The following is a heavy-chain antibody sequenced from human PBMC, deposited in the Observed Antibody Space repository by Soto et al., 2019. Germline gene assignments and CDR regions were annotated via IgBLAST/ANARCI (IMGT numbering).Heavy chain of an antibody. V-gene: IGHV4-34*01. Sequence: QVQLQQWGAGLLKPSETLSLTCAVYGGSFSGYYWSWIRQPPGKGLEWIGEINHSGSTNYNPSLKSRVTISVDTSKNQFSLKLSSVTAADTAVYYCARASPSIAARRVYYYYYGMDVWGQGTTVTVSS. D-gene: IGHD6-6*01. CDR1: GGSFSGYY. CDR3: ARASPSIAARRVYYYYYGMDV. CDR2: INHSGST. J-gene: IGHJ6*02.